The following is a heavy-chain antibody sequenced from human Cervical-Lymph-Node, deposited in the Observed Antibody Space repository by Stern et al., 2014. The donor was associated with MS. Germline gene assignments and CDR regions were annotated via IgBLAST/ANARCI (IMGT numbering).Heavy chain of an antibody. CDR3: ARGASSSYAMDV. Sequence: QVQLMQSGAEVKKPGASVKVSCKASGYTFTGYYIHWVRKAPGQGLEWMGWINPNSGGANYAQNFQGWVTMTRDTSISTAYMELSRLRSDDTAVYYCARGASSSYAMDVWGQGTTVTVSS. CDR2: INPNSGGA. J-gene: IGHJ6*02. CDR1: GYTFTGYY. D-gene: IGHD6-13*01. V-gene: IGHV1-2*04.